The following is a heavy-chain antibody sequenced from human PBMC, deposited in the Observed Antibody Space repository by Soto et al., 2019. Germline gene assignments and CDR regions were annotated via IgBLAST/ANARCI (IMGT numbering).Heavy chain of an antibody. CDR2: ISWNSGSI. Sequence: GGSLRLSCAASGFTFDDYAMHWVRQAPGKGLEWVSGISWNSGSIGYADSVKGRFTISRDNAKNSLYLQMNSLRAEDTALYYCAKDGSSGWYQTFWFDPWGQGTLVTVSS. CDR1: GFTFDDYA. J-gene: IGHJ5*02. D-gene: IGHD6-19*01. V-gene: IGHV3-9*01. CDR3: AKDGSSGWYQTFWFDP.